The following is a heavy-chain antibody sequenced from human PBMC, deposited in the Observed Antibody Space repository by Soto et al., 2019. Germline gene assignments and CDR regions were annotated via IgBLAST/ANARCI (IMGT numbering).Heavy chain of an antibody. Sequence: EVQLLESGGGLVQPGGSLRLSCAASGFTFTTYTMSWVRQAPGKGLEWVSAITGSGASTYYADSVKGRFTISRDNSKNTMYLQVHSLRAEDAAVYYCAKNSAATIRRGYDYGGQGTRGAVSS. V-gene: IGHV3-23*01. D-gene: IGHD5-12*01. CDR3: AKNSAATIRRGYDY. J-gene: IGHJ4*02. CDR1: GFTFTTYT. CDR2: ITGSGAST.